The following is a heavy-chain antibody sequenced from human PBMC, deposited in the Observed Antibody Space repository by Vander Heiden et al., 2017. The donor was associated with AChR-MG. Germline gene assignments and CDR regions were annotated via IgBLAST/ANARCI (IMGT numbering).Heavy chain of an antibody. Sequence: EVQLVESGGGVVQPGRSLRLSCAAPGFTFSSYSMNWVRQAPGKGLEWVSYISSSSTTYYADSVKGRFTISRDNAKNSLSLQMDSLRAEDTAVYYCARGRGYSYGYTDYWGQGTLVTVSS. J-gene: IGHJ4*02. CDR2: ISSSSTT. CDR1: GFTFSSYS. V-gene: IGHV3-48*01. D-gene: IGHD5-18*01. CDR3: ARGRGYSYGYTDY.